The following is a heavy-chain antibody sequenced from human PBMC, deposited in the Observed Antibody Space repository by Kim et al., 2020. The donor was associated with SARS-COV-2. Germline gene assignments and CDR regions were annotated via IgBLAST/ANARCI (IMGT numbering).Heavy chain of an antibody. Sequence: SETLSLTCTVSGGSISSSSYYWGWIRQPPGKGLEWIGSIYYSGSTYYNSSLKSRVNISVDTSKNQFSLMLSSVTAADTAVYYCARGVQLWFRYGMDVWGQGTTVTVSS. CDR1: GGSISSSSYY. CDR2: IYYSGST. CDR3: ARGVQLWFRYGMDV. D-gene: IGHD5-18*01. V-gene: IGHV4-39*01. J-gene: IGHJ6*02.